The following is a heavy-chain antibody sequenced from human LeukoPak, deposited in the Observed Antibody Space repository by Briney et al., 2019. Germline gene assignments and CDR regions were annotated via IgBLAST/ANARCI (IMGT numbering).Heavy chain of an antibody. V-gene: IGHV3-53*01. CDR3: ESDPEWFLYRYLXX. J-gene: IGHJ1*01. CDR2: IYRDGST. Sequence: GGSLTLSCPASGFTFSSNYMSWVRQAPGQGLEWVAVIYRDGSTYYADSVQGRFTSSSNNSKHNLYLQMNSMRGEETAVYYCESDPEWFLYRYLXXWGXXXLVT. CDR1: GFTFSSNY. D-gene: IGHD3-3*01.